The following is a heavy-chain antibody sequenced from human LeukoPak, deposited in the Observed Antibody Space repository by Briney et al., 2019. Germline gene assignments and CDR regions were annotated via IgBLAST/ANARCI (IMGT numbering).Heavy chain of an antibody. CDR1: GFTFSDRY. D-gene: IGHD3-22*01. V-gene: IGHV3-11*04. CDR3: ARGSSGYYLGY. Sequence: GGSLRLSCAAAGFTFSDRYMSWIRQAPGKGMEWVAYISPNGQNIHYADSVKGRSTISRDNAKNSLFLQVNSLRAEDTAVYYCARGSSGYYLGYWGQGTLVTVSS. CDR2: ISPNGQNI. J-gene: IGHJ4*02.